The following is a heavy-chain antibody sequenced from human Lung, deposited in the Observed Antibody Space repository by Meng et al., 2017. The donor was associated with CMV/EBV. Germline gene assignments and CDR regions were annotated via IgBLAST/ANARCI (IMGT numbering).Heavy chain of an antibody. CDR1: FSSYA. CDR2: ISYDGSNK. V-gene: IGHV3-30-3*01. D-gene: IGHD2-2*01. J-gene: IGHJ4*02. Sequence: FSSYAMHGVRQAPGKWLEWVAVISYDGSNKYYADSVKGRFTISRDNSKNTLYLQMNSLRAEDTAVYYCARDPLYCSSTSCYPYYFDYWGQGTLVTVSS. CDR3: ARDPLYCSSTSCYPYYFDY.